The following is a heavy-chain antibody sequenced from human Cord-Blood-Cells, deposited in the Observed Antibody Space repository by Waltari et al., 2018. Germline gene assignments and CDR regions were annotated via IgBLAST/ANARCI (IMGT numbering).Heavy chain of an antibody. CDR3: ARDYIYDY. CDR1: GFTFSSYS. Sequence: EVQLVESGGGLVKPGGSLRLSCAASGFTFSSYSMNWVRQAPGKGLEGFSSISSSSSYISYADSVKGRFTSSRDNAKNSLYLQMNSLRAEDTAVYYCARDYIYDYWGQGTLVTVSS. J-gene: IGHJ4*02. CDR2: ISSSSSYI. V-gene: IGHV3-21*01. D-gene: IGHD3-10*01.